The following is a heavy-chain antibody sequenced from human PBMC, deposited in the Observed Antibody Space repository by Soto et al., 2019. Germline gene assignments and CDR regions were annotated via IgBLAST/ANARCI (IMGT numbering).Heavy chain of an antibody. CDR2: IIPIFGTA. V-gene: IGHV1-69*01. CDR3: ARAGYDILTRGGWFDP. CDR1: AGTFSSYA. D-gene: IGHD3-9*01. J-gene: IGHJ5*02. Sequence: QVQLVQSGAAVKKPGSSVKVSCKASAGTFSSYAISWVRQAPGQGLEWMGGIIPIFGTANYAQKFQGRVTITADESTSTAYMELSSLRSEDTAVYYCARAGYDILTRGGWFDPWGQGTLVTVSS.